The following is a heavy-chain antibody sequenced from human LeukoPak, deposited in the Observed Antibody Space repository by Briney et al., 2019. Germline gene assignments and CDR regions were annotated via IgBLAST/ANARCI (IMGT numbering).Heavy chain of an antibody. J-gene: IGHJ4*02. V-gene: IGHV4-31*03. CDR1: GGSISSGGYY. Sequence: SETLSLTCTVSGGSISSGGYYWSWIRQHPGKGLEWIGYIYYSGSTYYNPSLKSRVTISVDTSKNQFSLKLSSVTAADTAVYYCARGRRELRSFDYWGQGTLVTVSS. CDR2: IYYSGST. D-gene: IGHD1-26*01. CDR3: ARGRRELRSFDY.